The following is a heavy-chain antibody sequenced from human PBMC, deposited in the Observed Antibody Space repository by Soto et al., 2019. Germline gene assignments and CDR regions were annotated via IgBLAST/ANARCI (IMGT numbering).Heavy chain of an antibody. CDR2: IYYSGST. J-gene: IGHJ5*02. CDR3: SRTAPLYCSGGSCYANWFDP. CDR1: GYSISSSNW. Sequence: QVQLQESGPGLVKPSDTLSLTCAVSGYSISSSNWWGWIRQPPGKGLEWIGYIYYSGSTYYKPSLKSRVTMSVDTSKNQFSLKLSSVTAVDTAVYYCSRTAPLYCSGGSCYANWFDPWGQGTLVTVSS. V-gene: IGHV4-28*01. D-gene: IGHD2-15*01.